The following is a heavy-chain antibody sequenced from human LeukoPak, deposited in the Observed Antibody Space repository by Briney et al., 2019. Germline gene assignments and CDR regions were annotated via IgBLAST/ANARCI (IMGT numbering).Heavy chain of an antibody. V-gene: IGHV3-23*01. CDR2: ISGGGDST. J-gene: IGHJ4*02. D-gene: IGHD3-16*02. CDR3: AKDRTYRYFDY. Sequence: GGSLRLSCAASGFTFSSSAMNWVRQAPGKGLEWVSAISGGGDSTYYADSVKGRFTISRDNSKNTLFLQMNSLRAEDTAVYYCAKDRTYRYFDYWGQGTLVTVSS. CDR1: GFTFSSSA.